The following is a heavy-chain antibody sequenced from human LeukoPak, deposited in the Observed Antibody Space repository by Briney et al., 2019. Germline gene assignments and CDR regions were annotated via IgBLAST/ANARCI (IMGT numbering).Heavy chain of an antibody. J-gene: IGHJ4*02. CDR3: AKEVGSSGWFPFDY. Sequence: GGSLRLSCAASGFTFTSYSMNWVRQAPGKGLEWVSTISSGGGSTYYADSVKGRFTISRGNSKNTLYLQMNSLRAEDTAVYYCAKEVGSSGWFPFDYWGQGTLVTVSS. D-gene: IGHD6-19*01. CDR1: GFTFTSYS. V-gene: IGHV3-23*01. CDR2: ISSGGGST.